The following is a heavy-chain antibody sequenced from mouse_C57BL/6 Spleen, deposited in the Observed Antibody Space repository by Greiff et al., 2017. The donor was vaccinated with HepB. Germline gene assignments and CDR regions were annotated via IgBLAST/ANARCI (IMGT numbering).Heavy chain of an antibody. CDR2: VWSGGST. CDR1: GFSLTSYG. J-gene: IGHJ2*01. Sequence: VMLVESGPGLVQPSQSLSITCTVSGFSLTSYGVHWVRQSPGKGLEWLGVVWSGGSTDYNAAFISRLSISKDNSKSQVFFKMNSLQADDTAIYYCARGGYDYYFDYWGQGTTLTVSS. CDR3: ARGGYDYYFDY. V-gene: IGHV2-2*01. D-gene: IGHD2-4*01.